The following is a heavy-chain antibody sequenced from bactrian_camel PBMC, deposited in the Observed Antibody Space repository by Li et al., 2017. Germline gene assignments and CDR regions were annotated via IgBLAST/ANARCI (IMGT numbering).Heavy chain of an antibody. V-gene: IGHV3S9*01. CDR2: IDWHDAP. J-gene: IGHJ4*01. CDR1: GSTDSREC. D-gene: IGHD2*01. CDR3: AVNGQIWRGGSWCPRDSYRWAYNY. Sequence: VQLVESGGDSVQAGGSLRLSRAASGSTDSRECMAWFRQVAGKERERVARIDWHDAPTYGDSVKGRFTISRDIAKATVYLQMNGLKPEDTAMYYCAVNGQIWRGGSWCPRDSYRWAYNYGGQGTQVTVS.